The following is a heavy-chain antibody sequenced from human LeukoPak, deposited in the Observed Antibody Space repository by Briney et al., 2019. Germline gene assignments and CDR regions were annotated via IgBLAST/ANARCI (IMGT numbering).Heavy chain of an antibody. CDR3: ARGEDIVVVVAAAGDWFDP. V-gene: IGHV4-30-4*08. J-gene: IGHJ5*02. Sequence: SETLSLTCTVSGGSISSGDYCWSWIRQPPGKGLEWIGYIYYSGSTYYNPSLKSRVTISVDTSKNQFSLKLSSVTAADTAVYYCARGEDIVVVVAAAGDWFDPWGQGTLVTVSP. D-gene: IGHD2-15*01. CDR1: GGSISSGDYC. CDR2: IYYSGST.